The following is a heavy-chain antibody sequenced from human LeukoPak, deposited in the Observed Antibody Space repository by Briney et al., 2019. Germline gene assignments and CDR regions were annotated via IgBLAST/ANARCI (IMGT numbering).Heavy chain of an antibody. J-gene: IGHJ4*02. CDR2: IIPIFGTA. V-gene: IGHV1-69*13. D-gene: IGHD3-22*01. CDR3: ARQIYYYDSSGYWFDY. Sequence: SVKVSCKASGYTFTGYHMHWVRQAPGQGLEWMGGIIPIFGTANYAQKFQGRVTITADESTSTAYMELSSLRSEDTAVYYCARQIYYYDSSGYWFDYWGQGTLVTVSS. CDR1: GYTFTGYH.